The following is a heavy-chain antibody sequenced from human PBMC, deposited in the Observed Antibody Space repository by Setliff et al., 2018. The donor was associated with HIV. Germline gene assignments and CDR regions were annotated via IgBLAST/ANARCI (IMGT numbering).Heavy chain of an antibody. J-gene: IGHJ4*02. CDR1: GGSMSTYY. Sequence: PSETLSLTCTVSGGSMSTYYWSWIRQPPGKGLEWIGYIYTSGSTNYNPSLRSRVTISVDTSKNQFSLRLSSVTAADTAVYYCARGELYCGTDCCWSSFDYWGQGILVTVSS. CDR2: IYTSGST. CDR3: ARGELYCGTDCCWSSFDY. V-gene: IGHV4-4*08. D-gene: IGHD2-21*02.